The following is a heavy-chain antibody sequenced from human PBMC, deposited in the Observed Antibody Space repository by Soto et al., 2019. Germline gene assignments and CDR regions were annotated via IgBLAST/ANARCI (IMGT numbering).Heavy chain of an antibody. CDR2: INHSGST. V-gene: IGHV4-34*01. D-gene: IGHD3-22*01. Sequence: SETLSLTCAVYGGSFSGYYWSWIRQPPGKGLEWIGEINHSGSTNYNPSLKSRVTISVDTSKNHFSLKLSSVTAADTAVYYCARVRSGYYYGYYYYGMDVWGKGTTVTVSS. CDR1: GGSFSGYY. CDR3: ARVRSGYYYGYYYYGMDV. J-gene: IGHJ6*04.